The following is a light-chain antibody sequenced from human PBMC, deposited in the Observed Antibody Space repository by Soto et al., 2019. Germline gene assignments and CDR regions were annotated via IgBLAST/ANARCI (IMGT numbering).Light chain of an antibody. J-gene: IGKJ1*01. CDR1: QSISSY. Sequence: DIQMTQSPCSLSASVGDRVTITWRASQSISSYLNWYQQKPGKAPKLLIYAASSLQSGVPSRFSGSGSGTDFTLTISSLQPEDFATYYCQQSYSTLWTFGQGTKVDIK. V-gene: IGKV1-39*01. CDR2: AAS. CDR3: QQSYSTLWT.